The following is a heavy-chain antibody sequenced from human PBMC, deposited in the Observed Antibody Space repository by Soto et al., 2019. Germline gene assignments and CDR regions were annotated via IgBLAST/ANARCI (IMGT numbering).Heavy chain of an antibody. CDR3: ARDPLSLYYFDN. D-gene: IGHD3-10*01. CDR2: ISYDGSNK. J-gene: IGHJ4*02. V-gene: IGHV3-30-3*01. CDR1: GFTFSSYA. Sequence: GGSLRLSCAASGFTFSSYAMHWVRQAPGKGLEWVAVISYDGSNKYYADSVKGRFTISRDNSKNTLNLQMNSLGAADTAVYYCARDPLSLYYFDNWGQGTLVTVSS.